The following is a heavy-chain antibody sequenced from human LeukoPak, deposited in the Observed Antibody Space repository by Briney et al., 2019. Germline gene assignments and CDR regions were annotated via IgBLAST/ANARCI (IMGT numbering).Heavy chain of an antibody. V-gene: IGHV3-48*01. CDR1: GFTFSSYS. CDR2: ISSSSSTI. CDR3: ARDITIFGVVMDYFDY. D-gene: IGHD3-3*01. J-gene: IGHJ4*02. Sequence: AGGSLRLSCAASGFTFSSYSMNWVRQAPGKGLEWVSYISSSSSTIHYADSVKGRFTISRDNAKNSLYLQMNSLRAEDTAMYFCARDITIFGVVMDYFDYWGQGTLVTVSS.